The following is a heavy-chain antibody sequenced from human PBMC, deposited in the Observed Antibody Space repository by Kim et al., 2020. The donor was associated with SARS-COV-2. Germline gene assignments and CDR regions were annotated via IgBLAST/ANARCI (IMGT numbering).Heavy chain of an antibody. CDR1: AFTFSSYA. CDR3: ARGLPNTWYYFDY. CDR2: ISGSGGST. Sequence: GGSLRLSCAASAFTFSSYAMNWVRQAPGKGLEWVSSISGSGGSTYYADSVKGRFTISRDSSRNTLFLQMNSLRAEDTAIYYCARGLPNTWYYFDYWGQGTLVTVSS. J-gene: IGHJ4*02. V-gene: IGHV3-23*01. D-gene: IGHD2-8*02.